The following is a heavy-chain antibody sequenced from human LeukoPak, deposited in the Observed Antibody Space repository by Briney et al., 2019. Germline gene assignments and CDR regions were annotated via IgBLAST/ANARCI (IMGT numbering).Heavy chain of an antibody. J-gene: IGHJ4*02. CDR3: ARAPIASPFYFDY. V-gene: IGHV3-20*04. CDR2: INWSGGST. Sequence: GGSLRLSCTASGFAFDEHGMSWVGQVPGKGLEWVSGINWSGGSTGYADPVRGRFTISRDNAKNSLYLQMDSLRAEDTALYYCARAPIASPFYFDYWGQGTLVTVSA. CDR1: GFAFDEHG. D-gene: IGHD2-15*01.